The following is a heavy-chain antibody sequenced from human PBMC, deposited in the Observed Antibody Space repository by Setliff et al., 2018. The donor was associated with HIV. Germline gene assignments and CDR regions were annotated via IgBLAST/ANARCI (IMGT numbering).Heavy chain of an antibody. CDR2: SIPMYGTS. D-gene: IGHD6-19*01. Sequence: SVKVSCKASGYRFTDYYIHWVRQAPGQGLEWMGGSIPMYGTSNYAQKFQGRVTITTDESTSTAYMELSRLRSDDTAVYYCARSPRYSSGWYDSYFDQWGQGTLVTVSS. CDR1: GYRFTDYY. V-gene: IGHV1-69*05. CDR3: ARSPRYSSGWYDSYFDQ. J-gene: IGHJ4*02.